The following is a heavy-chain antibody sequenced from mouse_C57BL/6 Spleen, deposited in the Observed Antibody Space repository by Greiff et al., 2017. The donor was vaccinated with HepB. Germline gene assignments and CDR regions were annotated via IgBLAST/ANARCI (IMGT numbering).Heavy chain of an antibody. V-gene: IGHV5-17*01. D-gene: IGHD4-1*01. CDR2: ISSGSSTI. J-gene: IGHJ3*01. CDR1: GFTFSDYG. CDR3: ARETDWFAY. Sequence: EVKLQESGGGLVKPGGSLKLSCAASGFTFSDYGMHWVRQAPEKGLEWVAYISSGSSTIYYADTVKGRFTISRDNAKNTLFLQMTSLRSEDTAMYYCARETDWFAYWGQGTLVTVSA.